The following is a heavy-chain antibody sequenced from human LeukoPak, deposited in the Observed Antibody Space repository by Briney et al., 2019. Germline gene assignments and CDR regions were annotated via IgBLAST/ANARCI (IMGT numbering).Heavy chain of an antibody. CDR2: INPNSGGT. CDR3: ARDPRSNWFDP. V-gene: IGHV1-2*02. Sequence: ASVKVSCKASGYTFTGYYIHWVRQAPGQGLEWMGWINPNSGGTNYAQKFQGRVTTTRDTSISTAYMELSSLISDDTAVYYCARDPRSNWFDPWGQGTLVTVSS. J-gene: IGHJ5*02. CDR1: GYTFTGYY.